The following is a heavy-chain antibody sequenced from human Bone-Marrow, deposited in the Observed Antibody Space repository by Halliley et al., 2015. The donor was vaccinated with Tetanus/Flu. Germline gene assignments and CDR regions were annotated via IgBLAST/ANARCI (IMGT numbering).Heavy chain of an antibody. CDR3: ARGGVVVTATYAFDI. CDR2: SAGST. D-gene: IGHD2-21*02. J-gene: IGHJ3*02. Sequence: SAGSTYYADSVKGRFTISRDISKNTVSLKMISLRAEDTAVYYCARGGVVVTATYAFDIWGLGTMVTVSS. V-gene: IGHV3-53*01.